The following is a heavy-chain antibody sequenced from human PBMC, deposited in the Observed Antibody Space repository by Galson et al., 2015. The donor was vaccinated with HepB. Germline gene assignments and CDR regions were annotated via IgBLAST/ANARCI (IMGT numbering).Heavy chain of an antibody. D-gene: IGHD6-13*01. CDR2: VSHSGSS. CDR1: GGSLSGYY. V-gene: IGHV4-34*01. Sequence: LSLTCGVYGGSLSGYYWSWIRQSPGKGLEWIGEVSHSGSSDYNPSLMGRATISVDTSKNQFTLKLTSVTAADTAVYYCARGLYSSSWYFLWGQGTLVTVSS. CDR3: ARGLYSSSWYFL. J-gene: IGHJ4*02.